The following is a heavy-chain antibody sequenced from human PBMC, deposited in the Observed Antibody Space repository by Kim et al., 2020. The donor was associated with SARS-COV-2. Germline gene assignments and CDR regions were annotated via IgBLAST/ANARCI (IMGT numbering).Heavy chain of an antibody. CDR2: ISYDGSNK. Sequence: GGSLRLSCAASGFTFSSYAMHWVRQAPGKGLEWVAVISYDGSNKYYADSVKGRFTISRDNSKNTLYLQMNSLRAEDTAVYYCASELRGGNELRYFDWLFLRPPSSKGYYGMDVWGQGTTVTVSS. J-gene: IGHJ6*02. V-gene: IGHV3-30*04. CDR3: ASELRGGNELRYFDWLFLRPPSSKGYYGMDV. CDR1: GFTFSSYA. D-gene: IGHD3-9*01.